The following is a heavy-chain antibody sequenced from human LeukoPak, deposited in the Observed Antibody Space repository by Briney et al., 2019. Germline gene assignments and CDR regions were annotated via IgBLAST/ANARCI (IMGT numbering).Heavy chain of an antibody. Sequence: GGSLRLSCAASGFTFSSFSMNRVRQAPGKGLEWVSSISRNRSYIYYADSVKGRFTISRDIAKNSLYLQMNSLRAEDTAVYYCARISGVIVPAAFDYYFYYYMDVWGNGTTVTVSS. CDR1: GFTFSSFS. CDR3: ARISGVIVPAAFDYYFYYYMDV. CDR2: ISRNRSYI. J-gene: IGHJ6*03. D-gene: IGHD2-2*01. V-gene: IGHV3-21*01.